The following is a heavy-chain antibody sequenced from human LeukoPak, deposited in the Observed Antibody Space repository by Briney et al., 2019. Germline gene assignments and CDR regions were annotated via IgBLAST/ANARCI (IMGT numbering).Heavy chain of an antibody. V-gene: IGHV3-15*01. D-gene: IGHD4-17*01. Sequence: PGGSLRLSCAASGFTFSNAWMSWVRQAPGKWLEWVGRIRSKTDGGTTDYAAPVKGRFTISRDDSKNTLYLQMNSLKTEDTAVYYCTTTSDYGDHKRWGQGTLVTVSS. J-gene: IGHJ4*02. CDR1: GFTFSNAW. CDR2: IRSKTDGGTT. CDR3: TTTSDYGDHKR.